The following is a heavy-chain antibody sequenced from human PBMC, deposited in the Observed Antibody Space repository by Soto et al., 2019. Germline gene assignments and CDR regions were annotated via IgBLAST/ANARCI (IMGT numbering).Heavy chain of an antibody. J-gene: IGHJ6*02. D-gene: IGHD3-3*01. V-gene: IGHV1-8*01. CDR2: MNPNSGNT. Sequence: QVQLVQSGAEVKQPGASVKVSCKASGYTFTSYDINWVRQATGQGLEWMGWMNPNSGNTGYAQKFQGRVTMTRNTSISTAYMELSSLRSEDTAVYYCARVDFWSGYYSNYYYYGMDVWGQGTTVTVSS. CDR1: GYTFTSYD. CDR3: ARVDFWSGYYSNYYYYGMDV.